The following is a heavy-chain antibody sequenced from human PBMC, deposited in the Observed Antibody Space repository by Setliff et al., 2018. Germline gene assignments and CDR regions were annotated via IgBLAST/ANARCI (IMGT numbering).Heavy chain of an antibody. V-gene: IGHV4-61*09. J-gene: IGHJ6*03. Sequence: SETLSLTCTVSGDSISSRTHYWSWIRQPAGKGLEWIGQVYTSWSTNYNPSLKSRVTISLDTSKNQFSLNLSSLTAADTAVYHCARVSGFQYMDVWGKGTTVTVSS. CDR1: GDSISSRTHY. CDR2: VYTSWST. CDR3: ARVSGFQYMDV. D-gene: IGHD3-3*01.